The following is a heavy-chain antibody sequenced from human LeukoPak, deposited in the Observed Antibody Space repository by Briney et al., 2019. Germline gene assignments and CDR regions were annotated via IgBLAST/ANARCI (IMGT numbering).Heavy chain of an antibody. V-gene: IGHV3-9*01. CDR1: GFTFDDYA. J-gene: IGHJ4*02. Sequence: QSGGSLRLSCAASGFTFDDYAMHWVRQAPGKGLEGVAGISWNSGSIGYADSVKGRFTISRDNSKNTLYLQMNSLRVEDTAVYYCARDRHIAGAGYYFDYWGQGTLVTVSS. CDR3: ARDRHIAGAGYYFDY. CDR2: ISWNSGSI. D-gene: IGHD6-19*01.